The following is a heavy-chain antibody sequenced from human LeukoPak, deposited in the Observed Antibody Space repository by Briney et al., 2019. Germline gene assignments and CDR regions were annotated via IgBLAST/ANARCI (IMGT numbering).Heavy chain of an antibody. CDR3: ARPVAGAFVY. D-gene: IGHD2-15*01. CDR2: INHSGST. Sequence: PSETLSLTCAVYGGSFSGYYWSWIRQPPGKGLEWIGEINHSGSTNYNPSLTSRVTISVDTSKNQFSLKLSSVTAADTAVYYCARPVAGAFVYWGQGTLVTVSS. J-gene: IGHJ4*02. V-gene: IGHV4-34*01. CDR1: GGSFSGYY.